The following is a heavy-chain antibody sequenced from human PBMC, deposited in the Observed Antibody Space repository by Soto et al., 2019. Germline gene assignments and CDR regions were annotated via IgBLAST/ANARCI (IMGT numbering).Heavy chain of an antibody. V-gene: IGHV4-59*01. J-gene: IGHJ6*02. CDR2: IYYSGST. CDR1: GGSISSYY. CDR3: ARVPRPQNFYGMDV. Sequence: SETLSLTCTVSGGSISSYYWSWIRQPPGKGLEWIGYIYYSGSTNYNPSLKSRVTISVDTSKNQFSLKLSSVTAADTAVYYCARVPRPQNFYGMDVWGQGTTVTVSS.